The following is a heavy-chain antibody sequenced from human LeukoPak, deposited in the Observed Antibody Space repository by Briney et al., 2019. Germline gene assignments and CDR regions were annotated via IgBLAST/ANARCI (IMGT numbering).Heavy chain of an antibody. Sequence: SETLSLTCTVSGSGASISNYYWSGILQPPAKVLQWIGDIDYSGSTKYNPSLRGRVTISVDTSKKQFSLKLTSVTAADTAVYYCARARYDSSGYYSWFDYWGQGTLVTVSS. CDR2: IDYSGST. D-gene: IGHD3-22*01. V-gene: IGHV4-59*01. CDR1: GSGASISNYY. CDR3: ARARYDSSGYYSWFDY. J-gene: IGHJ4*02.